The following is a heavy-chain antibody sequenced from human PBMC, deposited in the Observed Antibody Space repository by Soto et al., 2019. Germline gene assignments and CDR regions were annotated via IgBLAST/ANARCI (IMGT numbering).Heavy chain of an antibody. J-gene: IGHJ5*02. D-gene: IGHD1-1*01. CDR2: IIPIFGTA. CDR3: ARALRRPGTLLEINWFDP. Sequence: QVQLVQSGAEVKKPGSSVKVSCKASGGTFSSYAISWVRQAPGQGLEWMGGIIPIFGTANYAQKFQGRVTITADESTSTAYMELSRLRSEDTAVYYCARALRRPGTLLEINWFDPWGQGTLVTVSS. V-gene: IGHV1-69*01. CDR1: GGTFSSYA.